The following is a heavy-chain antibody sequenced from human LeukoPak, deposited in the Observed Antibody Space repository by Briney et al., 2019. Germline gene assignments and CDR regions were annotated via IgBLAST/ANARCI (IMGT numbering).Heavy chain of an antibody. J-gene: IGHJ6*02. D-gene: IGHD3-22*01. V-gene: IGHV1-69*04. CDR1: GGTFTSYA. CDR3: ASTLYYYDSSGYYYGMNA. Sequence: ASVKVSCKASGGTFTSYAISWVRHASGQGFEWMGRIIDVFGRANYAEKFKGRVTITADKSTSTAYMELSSLRSADTAVYYCASTLYYYDSSGYYYGMNAWGQGTTVTVSS. CDR2: IIDVFGRA.